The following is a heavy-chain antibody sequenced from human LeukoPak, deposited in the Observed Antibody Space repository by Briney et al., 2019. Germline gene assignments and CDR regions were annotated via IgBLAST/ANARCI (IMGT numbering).Heavy chain of an antibody. CDR3: AKGREKWELLMHAFDI. V-gene: IGHV3-30*02. CDR2: IRYDGSNK. J-gene: IGHJ3*02. Sequence: GGSLRLSCAASGFTFSSYGMHWVRQAPGKGLEWVAFIRYDGSNKYYADSVKGRFTISRDNSKNTLYLQMNSLRAEDTAVYYCAKGREKWELLMHAFDIWGQGTMVTVSS. CDR1: GFTFSSYG. D-gene: IGHD1-26*01.